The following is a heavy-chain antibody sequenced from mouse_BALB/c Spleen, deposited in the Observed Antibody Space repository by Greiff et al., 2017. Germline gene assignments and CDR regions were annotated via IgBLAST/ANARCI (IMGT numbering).Heavy chain of an antibody. CDR3: ARVYYDYWYFDV. D-gene: IGHD2-4*01. V-gene: IGHV2-9*02. CDR2: IWAGGST. CDR1: GFSLTSYG. Sequence: VKLQESGPGLVAPSQSLSITCTVSGFSLTSYGVHWVRQPPGKGLEWLGVIWAGGSTNYNSALMSRLSISKDNSKSQVFLKMNSLQTDDTAMYYCARVYYDYWYFDVWGAGTTVTVSS. J-gene: IGHJ1*01.